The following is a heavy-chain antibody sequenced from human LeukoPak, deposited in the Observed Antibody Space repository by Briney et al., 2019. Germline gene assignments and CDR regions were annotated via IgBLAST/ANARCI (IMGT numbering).Heavy chain of an antibody. V-gene: IGHV3-9*01. J-gene: IGHJ3*02. CDR1: GFTRDDYA. CDR2: NSWNSGSI. CDR3: AKDSGFSLFFPGLGRSAPRGDANAFDI. Sequence: PGRSPILSCASSGFTRDDYAMHLVRQAPGKGLEWVSGNSWNSGSIGHSHPGKGRFTIARDNAKNSLHLQMTSLGAADTALCYCAKDSGFSLFFPGLGRSAPRGDANAFDIWGQGTMVTVSS. D-gene: IGHD2-15*01.